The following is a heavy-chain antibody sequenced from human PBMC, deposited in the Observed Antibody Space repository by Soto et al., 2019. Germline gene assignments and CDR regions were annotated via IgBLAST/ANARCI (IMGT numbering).Heavy chain of an antibody. J-gene: IGHJ4*02. CDR3: ARVTNSGYESYFDY. D-gene: IGHD5-12*01. Sequence: SETLSLTCAVSSGSISSSNWWSWVRQPPGKGLEWIGEIYHSGSTNYNPSLKSRVTISVDTSKNQFSLKLSSVTAADTAVYYCARVTNSGYESYFDYWGQGTLVTVSS. V-gene: IGHV4-4*02. CDR1: SGSISSSNW. CDR2: IYHSGST.